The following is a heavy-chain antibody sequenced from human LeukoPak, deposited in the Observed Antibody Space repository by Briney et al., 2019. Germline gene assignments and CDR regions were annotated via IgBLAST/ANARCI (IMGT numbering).Heavy chain of an antibody. Sequence: QPGGSLTLYCAASGFTFSTYALHWLSQAPGKGLEWLAIISYDGTNKSYADSVKGRFTISRDNSKNTLFLQMNSLRPEDTAVYYCARDFGGILTGGDAFDIWGQGTLVFVSS. D-gene: IGHD3-9*01. CDR2: ISYDGTNK. CDR1: GFTFSTYA. J-gene: IGHJ3*02. CDR3: ARDFGGILTGGDAFDI. V-gene: IGHV3-30*04.